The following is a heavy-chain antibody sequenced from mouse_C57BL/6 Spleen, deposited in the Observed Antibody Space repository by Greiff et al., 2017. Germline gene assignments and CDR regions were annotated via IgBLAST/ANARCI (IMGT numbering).Heavy chain of an antibody. CDR3: ARSDWEFAY. CDR2: INPGDGDT. Sequence: VQLQQSGPELVKPGASVKLSCKASGYAFSSSWMNWVKQRPGKGLEWIGRINPGDGDTNYNGKFKGKATLTADKSSSTAYMQLSSLTSEDSAVYFGARSDWEFAYWGQGTLVTVSA. V-gene: IGHV1-82*01. J-gene: IGHJ3*01. CDR1: GYAFSSSW. D-gene: IGHD4-1*01.